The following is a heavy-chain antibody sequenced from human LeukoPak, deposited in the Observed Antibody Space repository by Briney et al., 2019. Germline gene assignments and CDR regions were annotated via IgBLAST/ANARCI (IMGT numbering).Heavy chain of an antibody. CDR3: AKDHYPYSSSWYYFDY. Sequence: GGSLRLSCAASGFTFSSYAMSWVRQAPGKGLEWVSAISGSGGSTYYADSVKGRFTISRDNSKNTLYLQMNSLRAEDTAVYYCAKDHYPYSSSWYYFDYWGQGTLVIVSS. D-gene: IGHD6-13*01. V-gene: IGHV3-23*01. CDR2: ISGSGGST. J-gene: IGHJ4*02. CDR1: GFTFSSYA.